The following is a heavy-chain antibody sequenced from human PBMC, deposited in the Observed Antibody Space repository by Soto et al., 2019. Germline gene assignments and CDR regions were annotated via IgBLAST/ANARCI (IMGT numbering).Heavy chain of an antibody. D-gene: IGHD3-16*01. Sequence: GGSLRLSCAASGFTFSSYGMHWVRQAPCKGLEWVAVISYDGSNKYYADSVKGRFTISRDNSKNTLYLQMNSLRAEDTAVYYCAKDEGAFSRLPYYFDYWGKGTLVTVST. J-gene: IGHJ4*02. V-gene: IGHV3-30*18. CDR1: GFTFSSYG. CDR2: ISYDGSNK. CDR3: AKDEGAFSRLPYYFDY.